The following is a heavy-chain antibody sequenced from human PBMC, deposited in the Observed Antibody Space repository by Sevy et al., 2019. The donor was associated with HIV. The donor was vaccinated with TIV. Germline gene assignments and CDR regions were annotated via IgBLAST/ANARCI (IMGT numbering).Heavy chain of an antibody. CDR1: GYSISSGYY. V-gene: IGHV4-38-2*02. CDR2: ISHRGKT. J-gene: IGHJ4*02. Sequence: SETLSLTCTVSGYSISSGYYWGWIRQTPGKGLEWLGTISHRGKTHYNPSLKSRVTISVDTSKNQFSLRLNYVTAADTAVFYCARGSQPINYDENGYYDYWGQGTLVTVSS. D-gene: IGHD2-2*03. CDR3: ARGSQPINYDENGYYDY.